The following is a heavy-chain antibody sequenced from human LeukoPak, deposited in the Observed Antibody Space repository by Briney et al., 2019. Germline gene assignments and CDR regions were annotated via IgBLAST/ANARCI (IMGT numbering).Heavy chain of an antibody. CDR2: IKSDGST. Sequence: GGSLRLSCAASGFTFSSYWMHWVRQAPGKGPVWVSRIKSDGSTNYADSVKGRFTISRDNAKNTVSLQMNSLRAEDTGVYYCARAPSEIGGYYPEYFRHWGQGTLVTVSS. CDR1: GFTFSSYW. CDR3: ARAPSEIGGYYPEYFRH. J-gene: IGHJ1*01. V-gene: IGHV3-74*01. D-gene: IGHD3-22*01.